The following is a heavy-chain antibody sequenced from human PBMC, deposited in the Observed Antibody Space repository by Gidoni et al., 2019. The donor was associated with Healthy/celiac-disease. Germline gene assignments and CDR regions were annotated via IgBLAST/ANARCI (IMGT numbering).Heavy chain of an antibody. Sequence: QLQLQESGPGLVKPSETLSLPRTVPGGSIRSSSYYWGWIRQPPGKGLEWIGSIYYSGSTSYNPSLKSRVTISVDTSKNQFSLKLSSVTAADTAVYYCATSSGYYPDAFDIWGQGTMVTVSS. CDR1: GGSIRSSSYY. J-gene: IGHJ3*02. CDR2: IYYSGST. CDR3: ATSSGYYPDAFDI. D-gene: IGHD3-22*01. V-gene: IGHV4-39*01.